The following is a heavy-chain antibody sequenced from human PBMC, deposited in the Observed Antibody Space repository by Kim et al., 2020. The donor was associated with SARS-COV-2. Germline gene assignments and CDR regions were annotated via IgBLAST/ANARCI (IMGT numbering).Heavy chain of an antibody. J-gene: IGHJ4*02. V-gene: IGHV4-61*01. CDR3: ARGGSSWYFDY. D-gene: IGHD6-13*01. Sequence: SETLSLTCTVSGGSVSSGSYYWSWIRQPPGKGLEWIGYIYYGGSTNYNPSLKSRVTISVDTSKNQFSLKLSSVTAADTAVYYCARGGSSWYFDYWGQGTLVTVSS. CDR2: IYYGGST. CDR1: GGSVSSGSYY.